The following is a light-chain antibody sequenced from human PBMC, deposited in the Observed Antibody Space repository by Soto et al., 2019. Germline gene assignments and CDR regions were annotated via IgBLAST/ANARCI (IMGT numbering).Light chain of an antibody. CDR3: NSYTRSSTLV. CDR1: SSDIGGYNF. J-gene: IGLJ2*01. Sequence: QSALTQPAFVSGSPGQSSTISCTGTSSDIGGYNFVSWYQHHPGKAPKLLIYDVTNRPSGVSTRFSGSRSGNTASLTISGLQTEDEADYYCNSYTRSSTLVFGGGTKLTVL. V-gene: IGLV2-14*03. CDR2: DVT.